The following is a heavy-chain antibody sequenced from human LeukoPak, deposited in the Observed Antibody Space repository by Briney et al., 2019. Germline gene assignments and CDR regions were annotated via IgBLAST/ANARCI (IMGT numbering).Heavy chain of an antibody. CDR1: GYTFTSYG. Sequence: ASVKVSCKASGYTFTSYGISWVRQAPGQGLEWMGWISAYNGNTNYAQKLQGRVTMTTDTSTSTAYMELRSLRSDDTAVYYCARDPADWNYFWGLDYWGQGTLSPSPQ. CDR3: ARDPADWNYFWGLDY. CDR2: ISAYNGNT. J-gene: IGHJ4*02. V-gene: IGHV1-18*01. D-gene: IGHD1-7*01.